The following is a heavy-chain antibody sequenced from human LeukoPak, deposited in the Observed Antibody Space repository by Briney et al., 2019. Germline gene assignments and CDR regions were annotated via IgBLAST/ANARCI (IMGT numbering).Heavy chain of an antibody. CDR1: GFTFSSYE. J-gene: IGHJ4*02. V-gene: IGHV3-48*03. D-gene: IGHD3-3*01. CDR2: ISSSGSTI. Sequence: PGGSLRLSCAASGFTFSSYEMNWVRQAPGKGLEWVSYISSSGSTIYYADSVKGRFTISRDNAKNTLYLQMNSLRAEDTAVYFCARARITTVDFWGQGTLVTVSS. CDR3: ARARITTVDF.